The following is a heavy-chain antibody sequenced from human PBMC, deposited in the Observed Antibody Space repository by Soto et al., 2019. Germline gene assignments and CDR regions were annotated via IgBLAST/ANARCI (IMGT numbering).Heavy chain of an antibody. CDR1: GFTFSTYS. CDR3: ARDANDYGYYFDS. Sequence: EVQLVESGGGLVQPGGSLRLSCAASGFTFSTYSMNWVRQAPGKGLEWVSYISKSSSTILYADSVKGRFTISRDNAKNSLYLQMNSLRDEDTAVYYCARDANDYGYYFDSWGQGTLVTVFS. D-gene: IGHD4-17*01. J-gene: IGHJ4*02. V-gene: IGHV3-48*02. CDR2: ISKSSSTI.